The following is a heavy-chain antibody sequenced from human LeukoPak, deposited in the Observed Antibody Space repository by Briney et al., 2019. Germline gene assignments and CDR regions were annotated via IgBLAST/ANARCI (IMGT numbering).Heavy chain of an antibody. V-gene: IGHV1-24*01. D-gene: IGHD6-13*01. J-gene: IGHJ4*02. CDR3: AKDSSSWPARGDYFDY. Sequence: ASVKVSCKVSGYTLTELSIHWVRQAPGKGLEWMGGFDPEDGETIYAQKFQGRVTMTRDTSISTAYMELSRLTSDGTAVYYCAKDSSSWPARGDYFDYWGQGTLVTVSS. CDR1: GYTLTELS. CDR2: FDPEDGET.